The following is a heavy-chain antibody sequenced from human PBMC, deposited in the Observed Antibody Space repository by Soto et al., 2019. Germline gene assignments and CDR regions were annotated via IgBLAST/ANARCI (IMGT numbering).Heavy chain of an antibody. CDR2: ISGSSGYT. J-gene: IGHJ6*02. Sequence: QVQLVESGGGLVKPGGSLRLSCAASGFTFSESYMSWIRQAPGKGLQWVAYISGSSGYTGYADSVKGRFTISRDNAKNSLYLQMNSLRAEDTAVYYCARDRGGYGPPDVWGQGTTVTVSS. D-gene: IGHD3-10*01. CDR3: ARDRGGYGPPDV. CDR1: GFTFSESY. V-gene: IGHV3-11*06.